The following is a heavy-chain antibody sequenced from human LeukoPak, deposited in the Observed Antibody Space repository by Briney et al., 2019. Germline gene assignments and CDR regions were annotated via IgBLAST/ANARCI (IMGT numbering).Heavy chain of an antibody. Sequence: GGSLRLSCAASGFTFSAYEMNWVRQAPGKGLEWLAYITSDNTVHYADSVKGRFTISRDNTKNSLYLQMNSLRAEDTATYYCARDGTPMAATGWVYFDPWGQGTLVTVSS. J-gene: IGHJ5*02. CDR3: ARDGTPMAATGWVYFDP. CDR1: GFTFSAYE. V-gene: IGHV3-48*03. CDR2: ITSDNTV. D-gene: IGHD6-13*01.